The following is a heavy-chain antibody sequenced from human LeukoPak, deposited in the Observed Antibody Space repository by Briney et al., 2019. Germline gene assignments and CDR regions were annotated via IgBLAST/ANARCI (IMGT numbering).Heavy chain of an antibody. D-gene: IGHD1-26*01. CDR3: ARGARGGGGSYRTGNFDY. CDR1: GGSISSGDYY. Sequence: PSRTLSLTCTVSGGSISSGDYYWSWIRQPPGKGLEWIGYIYYSGSTYYNPSLKSRVTISVDTSKNQFSLKLSSVTAADTAVYYCARGARGGGGSYRTGNFDYWGQGTLVTVSS. V-gene: IGHV4-30-4*08. CDR2: IYYSGST. J-gene: IGHJ4*02.